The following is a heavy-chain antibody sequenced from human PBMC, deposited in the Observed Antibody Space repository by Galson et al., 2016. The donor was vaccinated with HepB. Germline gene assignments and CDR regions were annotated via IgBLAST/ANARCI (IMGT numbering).Heavy chain of an antibody. D-gene: IGHD3-9*01. J-gene: IGHJ3*02. V-gene: IGHV3-30*18. Sequence: SLRLSCAASGFTFSKYALHWVRQAPGKGLAWVAVISTNGLSQNYEDSVKGRFTVYRDNSKNTVDLQMNSLRPEDTAVYYCAKDQGILRHFDWLTYDAFDMWGQGTMVTVSS. CDR3: AKDQGILRHFDWLTYDAFDM. CDR2: ISTNGLSQ. CDR1: GFTFSKYA.